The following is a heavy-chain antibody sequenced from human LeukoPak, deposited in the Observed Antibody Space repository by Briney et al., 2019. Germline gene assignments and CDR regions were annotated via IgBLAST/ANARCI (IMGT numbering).Heavy chain of an antibody. Sequence: GGSLRLSCAASGFTFSSYAMHWVRQAPGKGLEWVAVISYDGSNKYYADSVKGRFTISRDNAKNTLYLQMNSLRAEDTAVYYCARDRGIAVAPDYWGQGTLVTVSS. CDR1: GFTFSSYA. V-gene: IGHV3-30*04. CDR2: ISYDGSNK. D-gene: IGHD6-19*01. CDR3: ARDRGIAVAPDY. J-gene: IGHJ4*02.